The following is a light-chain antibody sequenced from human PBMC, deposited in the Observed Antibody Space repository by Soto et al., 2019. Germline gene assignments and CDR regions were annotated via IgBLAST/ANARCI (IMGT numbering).Light chain of an antibody. Sequence: EIVLTRSPGTLSLSPGERATLSCRASQSVNSNYLAWYQQKPGQAPRLLIHTASSRASGIPDRFSGSGSGTDFTLTISRLEPEDFAVYFCQQYGSSPWTFGLGTKVDIK. CDR1: QSVNSNY. CDR3: QQYGSSPWT. V-gene: IGKV3-20*01. CDR2: TAS. J-gene: IGKJ1*01.